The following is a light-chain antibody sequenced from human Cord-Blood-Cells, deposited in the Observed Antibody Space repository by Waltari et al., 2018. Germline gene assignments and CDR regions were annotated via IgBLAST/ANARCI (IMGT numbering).Light chain of an antibody. CDR2: LGS. CDR3: MQALQTPYT. V-gene: IGKV2-28*01. J-gene: IGKJ2*01. Sequence: DIVMTQCPLSLPVAPGAPASISCRSSQSLLHSNGYNYLDWYLQKPGQSPQLLIYLGSNRSSGVPDRFSGSGSGTDFTLKISRVEAEDVGVYYCMQALQTPYTFGQGTKLEIK. CDR1: QSLLHSNGYNY.